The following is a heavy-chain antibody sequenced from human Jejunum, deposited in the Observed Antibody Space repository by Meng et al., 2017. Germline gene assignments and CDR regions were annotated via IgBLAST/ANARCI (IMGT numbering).Heavy chain of an antibody. CDR3: ARTYTSRTDDY. V-gene: IGHV3-7*01. CDR1: GFTFSGYW. CDR2: INPDGSAI. D-gene: IGHD2-2*02. Sequence: GESLKISCAASGFTFSGYWMSWVRQTPGKGLEWVANINPDGSAIYHVDSVKGRFTISRDNAKNSLYLQMNSLRAEDSAVYYCARTYTSRTDDYWGQGTPVTVSS. J-gene: IGHJ4*02.